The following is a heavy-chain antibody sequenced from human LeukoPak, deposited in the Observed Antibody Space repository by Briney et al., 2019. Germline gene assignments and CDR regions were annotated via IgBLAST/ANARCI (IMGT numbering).Heavy chain of an antibody. CDR3: ARESLIQLWPNFDY. CDR1: GYTFTSYA. D-gene: IGHD5-18*01. CDR2: INAGNGNT. V-gene: IGHV1-3*01. Sequence: ASVKVSCKASGYTFTSYAMHWVRQAPGQRLEWMGWINAGNGNTKYSQKFQGRVTITRDTSASTAYMELSSLRSEDTAVYYCARESLIQLWPNFDYRGQGTLVTVSS. J-gene: IGHJ4*02.